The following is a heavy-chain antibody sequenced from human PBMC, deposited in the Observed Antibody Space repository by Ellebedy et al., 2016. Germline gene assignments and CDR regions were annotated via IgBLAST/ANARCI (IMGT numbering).Heavy chain of an antibody. CDR1: GYSFINYW. CDR2: IYPGDSDT. Sequence: GGSLRLXXKASGYSFINYWIGWVRQMPGKGLEWMGVIYPGDSDTRYSPSFQGQVTISVDKSISTAYLQWSSLTASDTAIYYCARGDTALVGPIDSWGQGTLVTVSS. D-gene: IGHD5-18*01. CDR3: ARGDTALVGPIDS. V-gene: IGHV5-51*01. J-gene: IGHJ4*02.